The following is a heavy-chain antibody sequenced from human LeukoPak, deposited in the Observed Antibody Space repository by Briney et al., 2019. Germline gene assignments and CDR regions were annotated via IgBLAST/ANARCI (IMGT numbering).Heavy chain of an antibody. CDR1: GYSFPTYW. CDR3: ARSSYCSSTSCSGGAFDI. V-gene: IGHV5-51*01. Sequence: GESLKISCKGSGYSFPTYWIGWVRQMPGKGLEWMGIIYPGDSDTRYSPSFQGQVTISADKSISTAYLQWGSLKASDTAMYYCARSSYCSSTSCSGGAFDIWGQGTMVTVSS. CDR2: IYPGDSDT. D-gene: IGHD2-2*01. J-gene: IGHJ3*02.